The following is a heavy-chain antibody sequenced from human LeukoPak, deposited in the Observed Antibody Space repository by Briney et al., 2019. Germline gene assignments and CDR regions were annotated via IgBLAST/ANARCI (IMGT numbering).Heavy chain of an antibody. CDR1: GYTLTELS. Sequence: ASVKVSCKVSGYTLTELSMHWVRQAPGKGLEWMGGFDPEDGETIYAQKFQGRVIMTEGTSTDTAYMELSSLRSEDTAVYYCATDNPLSRLGAAFDIWGQGTMVTVSS. J-gene: IGHJ3*02. CDR3: ATDNPLSRLGAAFDI. CDR2: FDPEDGET. V-gene: IGHV1-24*01. D-gene: IGHD3-16*01.